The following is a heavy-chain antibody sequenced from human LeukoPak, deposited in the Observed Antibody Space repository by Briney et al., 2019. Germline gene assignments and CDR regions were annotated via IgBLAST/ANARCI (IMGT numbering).Heavy chain of an antibody. CDR3: ARGPVGYTDY. Sequence: SETLSLTCTVSGGSISSGGYYWSWIRQPPGKGLEWIGEINHSGSTNYNPSLKSRVTISVDTSKNQFSLKLSSVTAADTAVYYCARGPVGYTDYWGQGTLVTVSS. CDR1: GGSISSGGYY. J-gene: IGHJ4*02. D-gene: IGHD3-16*02. V-gene: IGHV4-39*07. CDR2: INHSGST.